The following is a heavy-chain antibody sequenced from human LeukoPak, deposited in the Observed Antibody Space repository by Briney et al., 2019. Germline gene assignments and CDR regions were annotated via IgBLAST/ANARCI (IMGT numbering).Heavy chain of an antibody. CDR2: ISYDGSNK. CDR3: ARGRITIFGVVIIGELYYGMDV. V-gene: IGHV3-30*03. J-gene: IGHJ6*02. D-gene: IGHD3-3*01. CDR1: GFTFSSYG. Sequence: GGSLRLSCAASGFTFSSYGMHWVRQAPGKGLEWVAVISYDGSNKYYADSVKGRFTISRDNSKNTLYLQMNSLRSEDTAVYYCARGRITIFGVVIIGELYYGMDVWGQGTTVTVSS.